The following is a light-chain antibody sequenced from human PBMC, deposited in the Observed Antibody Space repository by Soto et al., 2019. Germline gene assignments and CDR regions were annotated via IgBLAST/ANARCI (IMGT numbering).Light chain of an antibody. CDR1: QSVSSN. Sequence: EIVMTQSPATLSVSPGERATLSCRASQSVSSNLAWYQQKPGQAPRLLIYGASTRATGIPARFSGSGSGTEYTLTISSLQSEDFAVYYCQQYNKWPPVTFGQVTRLEIK. J-gene: IGKJ5*01. CDR2: GAS. CDR3: QQYNKWPPVT. V-gene: IGKV3-15*01.